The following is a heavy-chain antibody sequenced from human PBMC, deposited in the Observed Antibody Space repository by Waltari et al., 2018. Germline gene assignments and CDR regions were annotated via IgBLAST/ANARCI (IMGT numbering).Heavy chain of an antibody. V-gene: IGHV3-21*01. D-gene: IGHD6-13*01. CDR2: ISSSSYI. CDR3: ARDRHSSSWSKPFDY. CDR1: GFTFSSYS. J-gene: IGHJ4*02. Sequence: EVQLVESGGGLVKPGGSLRLSCAASGFTFSSYSMTWVRQAPGKGLEWVASISSSSYIYYADSVKGRFTISRDNAKNSLYLQMNSLRAEDTAVYYCARDRHSSSWSKPFDYWGQGTLVTVSS.